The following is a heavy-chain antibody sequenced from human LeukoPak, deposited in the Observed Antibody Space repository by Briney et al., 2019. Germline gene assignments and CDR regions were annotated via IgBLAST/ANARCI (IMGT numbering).Heavy chain of an antibody. Sequence: SETLSLTRTVSGGSMTSYYWSWIRQPTGKGLEWIGRIYTSGSTNYNPSLKSRVTMSVDTSKNQFSLELRSVTAADTALYYCARDYNDILTGCFDYWGQGTLVTVSP. V-gene: IGHV4-4*07. CDR1: GGSMTSYY. CDR2: IYTSGST. CDR3: ARDYNDILTGCFDY. J-gene: IGHJ4*02. D-gene: IGHD3-9*01.